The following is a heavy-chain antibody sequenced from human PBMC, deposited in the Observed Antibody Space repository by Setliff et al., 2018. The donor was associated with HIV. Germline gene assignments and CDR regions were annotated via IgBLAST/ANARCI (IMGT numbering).Heavy chain of an antibody. V-gene: IGHV3-49*03. CDR1: GFTFDAYS. CDR3: ARPQYYYDTSGDDD. Sequence: PGGSLRLSCEVSGFTFDAYSMNWFRQAPGKGLEWVGFIRSKANGGTTEYAASVKGRFTISRDDSKNTAYLQMSSLKTEDTAVYYCARPQYYYDTSGDDDWGQGTLVTVSS. J-gene: IGHJ4*02. D-gene: IGHD3-22*01. CDR2: IRSKANGGTT.